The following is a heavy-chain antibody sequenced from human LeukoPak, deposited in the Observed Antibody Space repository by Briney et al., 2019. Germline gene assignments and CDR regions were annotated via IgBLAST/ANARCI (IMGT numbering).Heavy chain of an antibody. J-gene: IGHJ4*02. Sequence: DSGPTLANPTQTLTLTYTFSGLSVRTSAVGVGLIRQHPGKALESLALIYWDDDKRYSPSLKSRLTSTKDTSKNQVVLTMTNMEPVDTATYYCAHTPTYYGSGSSLNYWGQGKLITVSS. CDR1: GLSVRTSAVG. CDR2: IYWDDDK. V-gene: IGHV2-5*02. CDR3: AHTPTYYGSGSSLNY. D-gene: IGHD3-10*01.